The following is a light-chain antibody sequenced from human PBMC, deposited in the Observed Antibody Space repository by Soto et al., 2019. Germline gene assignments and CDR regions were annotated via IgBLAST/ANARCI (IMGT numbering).Light chain of an antibody. V-gene: IGKV1-5*03. CDR3: QQYNSYWT. J-gene: IGKJ1*01. CDR1: QSISSW. Sequence: DIQMTQSPSTLSASVGDRVTITCRASQSISSWLAWYQQKPGKAPKRLIYKAYSLESGVPSRLSGSGAGTEFTLTISSLKPDDFATYYCQQYNSYWTFGQGTKVEIK. CDR2: KAY.